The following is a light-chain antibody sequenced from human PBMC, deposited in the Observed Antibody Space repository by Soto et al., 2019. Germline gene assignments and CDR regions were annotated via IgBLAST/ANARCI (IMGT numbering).Light chain of an antibody. CDR1: RSISNY. CDR3: QQSYSVPR. CDR2: AAS. J-gene: IGKJ1*01. V-gene: IGKV1-39*01. Sequence: DLQLTQSPSSLSASVGDRVTITCRASRSISNYLNWYQQKSGKVPRLLIDAASSLQPGVPSRFSGTGTGTAFTLTITSLQPEDSATYYCQQSYSVPRFGPGTRVDLK.